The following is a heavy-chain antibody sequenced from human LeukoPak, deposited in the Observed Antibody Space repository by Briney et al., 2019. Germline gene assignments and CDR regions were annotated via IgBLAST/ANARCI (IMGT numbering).Heavy chain of an antibody. D-gene: IGHD2-8*01. Sequence: SETLSLTCAVSGDSISDKYWWRWVRPFPDKGLEWIGEAYRSGGTSYNPSLKSRVTVSIDYSKNQFSLNLSSVTAADTAVYYCGRHANGDSSAAFDLWGQGTMVFVSS. CDR1: GDSISDKYW. V-gene: IGHV4-4*02. J-gene: IGHJ3*01. CDR2: AYRSGGT. CDR3: GRHANGDSSAAFDL.